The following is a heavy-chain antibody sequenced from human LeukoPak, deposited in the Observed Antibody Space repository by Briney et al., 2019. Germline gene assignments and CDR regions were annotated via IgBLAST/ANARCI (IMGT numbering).Heavy chain of an antibody. CDR1: GGTISSYA. J-gene: IGHJ6*02. Sequence: AASVKVSCKASGGTISSYAISWVRQAPGQGLEWMGRIIPIFGIANYAQKFQGRVTITADKSTSTAYMELSSLRSEDTAVYYCARTGTYCSGGSCYWGYYYYGMDVWGQGTTVTVSS. CDR3: ARTGTYCSGGSCYWGYYYYGMDV. D-gene: IGHD2-15*01. V-gene: IGHV1-69*04. CDR2: IIPIFGIA.